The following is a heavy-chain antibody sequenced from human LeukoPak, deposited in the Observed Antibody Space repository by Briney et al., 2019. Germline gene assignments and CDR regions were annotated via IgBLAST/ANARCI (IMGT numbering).Heavy chain of an antibody. CDR1: GGSISSGSYY. CDR3: ARGGSGSYYLYYFDY. V-gene: IGHV4-61*02. Sequence: SETLSLTCTVSGGSISSGSYYWSWIRQPAGKGLEWIGRIYTSGSTNYNPSLKGRVTISVDTSKNQFSLKLSSVTAADTAVYYCARGGSGSYYLYYFDYWGQGTLVTVSS. CDR2: IYTSGST. D-gene: IGHD3-10*01. J-gene: IGHJ4*02.